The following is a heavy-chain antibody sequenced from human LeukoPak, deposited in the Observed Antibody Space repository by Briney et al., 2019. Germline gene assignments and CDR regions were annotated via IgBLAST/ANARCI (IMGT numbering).Heavy chain of an antibody. Sequence: PSETLSLTCAVSGYPLSCGYYWGWSRPPPGKGLEWIGSIYHSGSTYYNRCLKRRVTISVDRSKNQFSLTASAVTATGTAGYNFARADRVATTNYYYYYGMDVWGKGTTVTVSS. CDR3: ARADRVATTNYYYYYGMDV. D-gene: IGHD5-12*01. CDR1: GYPLSCGYY. J-gene: IGHJ6*04. CDR2: IYHSGST. V-gene: IGHV4-38-2*01.